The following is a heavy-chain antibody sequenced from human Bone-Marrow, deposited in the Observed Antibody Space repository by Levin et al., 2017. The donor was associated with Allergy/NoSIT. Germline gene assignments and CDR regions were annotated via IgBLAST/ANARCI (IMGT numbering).Heavy chain of an antibody. Sequence: SETLSLTCTVNGGSFSAYFWTWIRQPPGTGLEWIGDIDHGGSTHYNPSLKSRVTISIDTSNNEFSLRLTSVTAPDTGVYYCARGRRFCTGASCFAKYFQLWGQGTLVTVSS. CDR3: ARGRRFCTGASCFAKYFQL. J-gene: IGHJ1*01. D-gene: IGHD2-8*02. V-gene: IGHV4-34*01. CDR2: IDHGGST. CDR1: GGSFSAYF.